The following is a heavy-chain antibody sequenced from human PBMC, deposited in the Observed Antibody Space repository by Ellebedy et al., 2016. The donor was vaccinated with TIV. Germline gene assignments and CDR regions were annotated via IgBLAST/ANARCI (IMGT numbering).Heavy chain of an antibody. CDR1: GFSFSHYG. V-gene: IGHV3-48*04. J-gene: IGHJ4*02. Sequence: GESLKISXAGSGFSFSHYGMNWVRQAPGQGLEWLAYVSDNYDTTHYANSVRDRFTISRDNAEASVYLQINNLGTEDTALYFCARDRIGDNWYTTFDCWGQGTLVTVSS. D-gene: IGHD1-1*01. CDR3: ARDRIGDNWYTTFDC. CDR2: VSDNYDTT.